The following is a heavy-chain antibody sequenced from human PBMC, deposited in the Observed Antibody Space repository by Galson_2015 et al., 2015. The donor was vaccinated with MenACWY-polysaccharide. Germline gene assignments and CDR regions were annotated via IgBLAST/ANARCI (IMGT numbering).Heavy chain of an antibody. CDR3: ARDGGRIVAPVITLLFQH. CDR1: GFTFSSYW. Sequence: SLRLSCAASGFTFSSYWMSWVRQAPGKGLEWVANIKQDGSEKYYVDSVKGRFTISRDNAKNSLYLQMNSLRAEDTAVYYCARDGGRIVAPVITLLFQHWGPCTLVTVYS. J-gene: IGHJ1*01. V-gene: IGHV3-7*01. D-gene: IGHD2-2*01. CDR2: IKQDGSEK.